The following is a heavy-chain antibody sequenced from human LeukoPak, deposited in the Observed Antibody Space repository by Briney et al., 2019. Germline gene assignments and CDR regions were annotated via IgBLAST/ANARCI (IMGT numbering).Heavy chain of an antibody. CDR1: GGSISSYY. J-gene: IGHJ5*02. Sequence: KPSETLSLTCTVSGGSISSYYWSWIRQPPGKGLEWIGYIYYSGSTNYNPSLKSRVTISVDTSKNQFSLKLSSVTAADTAVYYCARTPYYYDSSGYYSNWFDPWGQGTLVTVSS. CDR2: IYYSGST. V-gene: IGHV4-59*01. CDR3: ARTPYYYDSSGYYSNWFDP. D-gene: IGHD3-22*01.